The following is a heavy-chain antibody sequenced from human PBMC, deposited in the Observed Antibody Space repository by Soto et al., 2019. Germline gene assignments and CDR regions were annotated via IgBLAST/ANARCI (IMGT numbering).Heavy chain of an antibody. J-gene: IGHJ6*02. D-gene: IGHD3-3*01. Sequence: AALMNSCSASAYTFTTYDIIWVRRAPGRGLEGMGWISAYSDNANYAQKLHGRVTMTTDTSTSTAYMEQRSLRADDTAVYYCARWGYCSSTSCAIYYDFWSGSYYYYGIDVWGQGTTVTVSS. CDR3: ARWGYCSSTSCAIYYDFWSGSYYYYGIDV. CDR2: ISAYSDNA. CDR1: AYTFTTYD. V-gene: IGHV1-18*01.